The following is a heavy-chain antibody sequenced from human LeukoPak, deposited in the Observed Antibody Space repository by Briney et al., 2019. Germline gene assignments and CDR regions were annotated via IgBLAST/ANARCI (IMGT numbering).Heavy chain of an antibody. J-gene: IGHJ1*01. D-gene: IGHD6-13*01. CDR3: ARERGEPYSSSWYTQH. CDR1: GGSFSSYA. V-gene: IGHV1-69*06. CDR2: IIPIFGTA. Sequence: SVKVSCKASGGSFSSYAISGVRQAPGQGLERMGRIIPIFGTANYAQKFQGRVTITADKSTSTAYMELSSLRSEDTAVYYCARERGEPYSSSWYTQHWGQGTLVTVSS.